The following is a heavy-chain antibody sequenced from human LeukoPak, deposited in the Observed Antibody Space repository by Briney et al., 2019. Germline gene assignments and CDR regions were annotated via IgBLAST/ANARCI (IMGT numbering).Heavy chain of an antibody. CDR3: ARDLGYCTGGTCYPNWFDP. CDR1: GYTFTSYA. Sequence: ASVKVSCKASGYTFTSYATHWVRQAPGQRLEWMGWINAGNDNTEYSQKFQGRVTITRDTSASTAYMELSSLRSEDTAVYYCARDLGYCTGGTCYPNWFDPWGQGTLVTVSS. CDR2: INAGNDNT. J-gene: IGHJ5*02. D-gene: IGHD2-15*01. V-gene: IGHV1-3*01.